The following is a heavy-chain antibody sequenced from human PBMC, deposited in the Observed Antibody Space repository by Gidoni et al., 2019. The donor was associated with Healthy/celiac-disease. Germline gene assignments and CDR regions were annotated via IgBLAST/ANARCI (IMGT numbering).Heavy chain of an antibody. D-gene: IGHD3-16*02. V-gene: IGHV3-30*18. J-gene: IGHJ4*02. CDR3: AKDVNDGFMITFGGVIPGAY. Sequence: QVQLVESGGGVVQPGRSLRLSCAASGFTFSSYGIHWVRQAPGKGLEWVAVISYDGSNKYYADSVKGRFTISRDNSKNTLYLQMNSLRAEDTAVYYCAKDVNDGFMITFGGVIPGAYWGQGTLVTVSS. CDR2: ISYDGSNK. CDR1: GFTFSSYG.